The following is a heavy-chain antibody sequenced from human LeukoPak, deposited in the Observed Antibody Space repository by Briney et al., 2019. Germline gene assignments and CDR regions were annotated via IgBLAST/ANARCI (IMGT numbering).Heavy chain of an antibody. CDR2: IIPIFTTA. V-gene: IGHV1-69*13. J-gene: IGHJ3*01. Sequence: SVKVSCKAAGGTISNYVISWVRQAPGQGLEWMGGIIPIFTTANYAQKFQGRVTITADESTSTAYMELSSLRSEDTAVYYCARGPQVGAFDLWGQGTMVTVSS. CDR3: ARGPQVGAFDL. CDR1: GGTISNYV. D-gene: IGHD1-26*01.